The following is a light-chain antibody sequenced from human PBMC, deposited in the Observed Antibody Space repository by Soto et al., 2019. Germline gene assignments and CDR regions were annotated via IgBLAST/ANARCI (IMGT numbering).Light chain of an antibody. CDR2: EVS. CDR3: SSYTGSSTPV. CDR1: SSDVGGYNY. V-gene: IGLV2-14*01. J-gene: IGLJ3*02. Sequence: QSALTQPASVSGSPGQSITISCTGTSSDVGGYNYVSWYQHHPGKAPKLMIYEVSNRPSGVSNRFSDSKSGNTASLTISGLQAEDEADYYCSSYTGSSTPVFGGGTKLTLL.